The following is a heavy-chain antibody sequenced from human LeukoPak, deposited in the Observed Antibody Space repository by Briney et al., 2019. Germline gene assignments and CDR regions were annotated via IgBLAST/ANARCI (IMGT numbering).Heavy chain of an antibody. D-gene: IGHD3-10*01. CDR1: GGSISSGSYY. Sequence: SETLSLTCTVSGGSISSGSYYWSWIRQPAGKRLEWIGHIYRSGSTNYNPSLKSRVTISVDTSKNQFSLKLSSVTAEDTAVYYCARTYFGSGNTLVHWGQGTLVTVSS. CDR2: IYRSGST. CDR3: ARTYFGSGNTLVH. V-gene: IGHV4-61*09. J-gene: IGHJ4*02.